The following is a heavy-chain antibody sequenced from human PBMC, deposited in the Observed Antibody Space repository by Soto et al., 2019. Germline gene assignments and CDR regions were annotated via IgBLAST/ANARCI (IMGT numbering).Heavy chain of an antibody. CDR3: VRDPTDSSVGSNALDI. D-gene: IGHD6-19*01. J-gene: IGHJ3*02. V-gene: IGHV4-4*02. CDR2: IFHSGTA. CDR1: GDSIRSSNW. Sequence: QVELQESGPGLVKPSGTLSLSCTVSGDSIRSSNWWSWVRQSPEKGLEWIGEIFHSGTANFNPSFKSRVTVSIDKSKNQFSLMLPSVTAADTAVYYCVRDPTDSSVGSNALDIWGQGKMVIVSS.